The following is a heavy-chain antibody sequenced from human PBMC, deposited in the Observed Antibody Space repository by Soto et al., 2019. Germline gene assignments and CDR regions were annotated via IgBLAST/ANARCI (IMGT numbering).Heavy chain of an antibody. CDR1: GGFISSYY. V-gene: IGHV4-59*01. CDR2: IYNTGST. CDR3: ASMHYRSDMMGWFDC. D-gene: IGHD6-19*01. J-gene: IGHJ5*01. Sequence: PSWSLALTWTLAGGFISSYYSSWIRQPPGKGLEWSGDIYNTGSTNYNPSLKSRLTISVDTSKNQFSLKLTSVTATYTAVYYCASMHYRSDMMGWFDCRRQQTLLT.